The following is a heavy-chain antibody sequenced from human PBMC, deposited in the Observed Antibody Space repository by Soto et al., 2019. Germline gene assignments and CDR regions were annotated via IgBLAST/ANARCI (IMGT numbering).Heavy chain of an antibody. CDR3: VRDGSKTLRDCFDP. D-gene: IGHD4-17*01. CDR2: VYATGTS. V-gene: IGHV4-4*07. Sequence: SETLSLTCSVSGGSMSKFYWSWIRKTAGKGLEWMGRVYATGTSDYNPSLRSRIAMSVDISKKTFSLRLRSVTAADTGVYYCVRDGSKTLRDCFDPWGQGILVTVS. J-gene: IGHJ5*02. CDR1: GGSMSKFY.